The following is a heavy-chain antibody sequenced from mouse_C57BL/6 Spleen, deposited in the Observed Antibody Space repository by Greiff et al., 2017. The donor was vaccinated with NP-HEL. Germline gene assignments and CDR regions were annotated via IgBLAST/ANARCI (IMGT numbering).Heavy chain of an antibody. J-gene: IGHJ3*01. CDR2: IHPSDSDT. D-gene: IGHD1-1*01. CDR3: AIEGFITTVVAPFAY. CDR1: GYTFTSYW. Sequence: QVQLQQPGAELVKPGASVKVSCKASGYTFTSYWMHWVKQRPGQGLEWIGRIHPSDSDTNYNQKFKGKATLPVDKSSSTAYMQLSSLTSEDSAVYYCAIEGFITTVVAPFAYWGQGTLVTVSA. V-gene: IGHV1-74*01.